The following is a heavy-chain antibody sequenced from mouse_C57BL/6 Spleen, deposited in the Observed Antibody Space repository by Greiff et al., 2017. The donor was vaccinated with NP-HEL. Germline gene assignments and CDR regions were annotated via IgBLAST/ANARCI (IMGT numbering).Heavy chain of an antibody. CDR1: GYTFTSYD. CDR3: ARSRYYYGSSYWYFDV. V-gene: IGHV1-85*01. J-gene: IGHJ1*03. Sequence: VQLQESGPELVKPGASVKLSCKASGYTFTSYDINWVQQRPGQGLEWIGWIYPRDGSTKYNEKFKGKATLTVDTSSSTAYMELHSLTSEDSAVYFCARSRYYYGSSYWYFDVWGTGTTVTVSS. D-gene: IGHD1-1*01. CDR2: IYPRDGST.